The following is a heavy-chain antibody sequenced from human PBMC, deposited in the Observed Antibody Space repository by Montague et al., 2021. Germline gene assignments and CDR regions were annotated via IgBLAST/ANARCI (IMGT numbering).Heavy chain of an antibody. V-gene: IGHV3-7*01. CDR1: GFTFSSYW. J-gene: IGHJ6*03. Sequence: SLRLSCAASGFTFSSYWMSWVRQAPGKGLEWVANIGDDGVETYYVDSVKGRFTVSRDNAKSSLYLQMNSLRAEGTAVYYCGVSPRRGGMDVWGKGTTVTVSS. CDR3: GVSPRRGGMDV. CDR2: IGDDGVET.